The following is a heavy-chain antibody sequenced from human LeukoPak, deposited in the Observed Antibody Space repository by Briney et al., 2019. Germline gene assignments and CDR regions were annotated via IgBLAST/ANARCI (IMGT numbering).Heavy chain of an antibody. Sequence: GGSLRLSCAASGFTFSSYNMNWVRQAPGKGLEWVSSISTTSDYIYYADSVKGRFTISRDNAENSLYLQMNSLRAEDTAVYYCARDSGGYYDTTGLWGDFWGQGTMVTVSS. CDR2: ISTTSDYI. D-gene: IGHD3-22*01. CDR3: ARDSGGYYDTTGLWGDF. J-gene: IGHJ3*01. CDR1: GFTFSSYN. V-gene: IGHV3-21*01.